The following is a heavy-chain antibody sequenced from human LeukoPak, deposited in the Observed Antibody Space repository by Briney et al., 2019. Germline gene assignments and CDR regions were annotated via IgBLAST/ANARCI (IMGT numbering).Heavy chain of an antibody. J-gene: IGHJ6*03. CDR3: AKMMGQRLYDYCMDV. Sequence: GGCLRLSCAASGFAFSNFAMSWVRQAPGKGLEWVSAMSGSGDGTYYADSVKGRFTISRDNSKNTLYLQMNSLRAEDTAVYYCAKMMGQRLYDYCMDVWGKGTTVTVSS. CDR2: MSGSGDGT. V-gene: IGHV3-23*01. D-gene: IGHD3-16*01. CDR1: GFAFSNFA.